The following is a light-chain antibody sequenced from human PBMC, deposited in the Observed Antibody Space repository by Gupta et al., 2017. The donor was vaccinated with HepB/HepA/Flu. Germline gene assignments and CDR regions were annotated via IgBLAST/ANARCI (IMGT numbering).Light chain of an antibody. CDR3: AAWDSSGNDVV. CDR1: RSHVGRHH. V-gene: IGLV1-44*01. CDR2: YNG. J-gene: IGLJ2*01. Sequence: QSVLTQPMSVSGTPGQMVPISCSGSRSHVGRHHVNWYQQFPGRAPRLLIYYNGERPSGVPDRVSGSKSGTSASLAISGLQAEDEADYYCAAWDSSGNDVVFGGGTKLTVL.